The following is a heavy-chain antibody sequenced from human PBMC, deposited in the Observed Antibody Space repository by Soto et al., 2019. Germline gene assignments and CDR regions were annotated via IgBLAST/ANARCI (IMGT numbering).Heavy chain of an antibody. CDR2: AYYTGTT. Sequence: NPSETLSLTCTVSGGSISVYYWSWIRQPPGKGLEWIGYAYYTGTTNYSPSLESRVTMSVDTSKNQFSLNLSPVTAADTAVYYCARASGTSQFDYWGRGTLVTVSS. D-gene: IGHD1-1*01. CDR1: GGSISVYY. V-gene: IGHV4-59*01. CDR3: ARASGTSQFDY. J-gene: IGHJ4*02.